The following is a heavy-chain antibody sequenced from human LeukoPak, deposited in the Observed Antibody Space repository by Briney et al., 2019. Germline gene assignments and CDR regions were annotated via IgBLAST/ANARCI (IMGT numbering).Heavy chain of an antibody. CDR3: ARPRRYCSGGSCYRTSRGNAFDI. D-gene: IGHD2-15*01. CDR2: INHSGST. J-gene: IGHJ3*02. CDR1: GGSFSGYY. Sequence: SETLSLTCAVYGGSFSGYYWSWVRQPPGKGLEWIGEINHSGSTNYNPSLKSRVTISVDTSKNQFSLKLSSVTAADTAVYYCARPRRYCSGGSCYRTSRGNAFDIWGQGTMVTVSS. V-gene: IGHV4-34*01.